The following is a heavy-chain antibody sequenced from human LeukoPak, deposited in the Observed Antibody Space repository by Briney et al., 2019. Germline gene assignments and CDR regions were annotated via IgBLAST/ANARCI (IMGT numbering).Heavy chain of an antibody. Sequence: PGGSLRLSCAASGFTFSSYWMHWVRQGPGKGLVWVSRIYNDGSRTTYADSVKGRFTISGDNAKNTLYLQMNSLRAEDTAVYYCAREDASAFDIWGQGTMVTVSS. D-gene: IGHD2-2*01. J-gene: IGHJ3*02. V-gene: IGHV3-74*01. CDR1: GFTFSSYW. CDR3: AREDASAFDI. CDR2: IYNDGSRT.